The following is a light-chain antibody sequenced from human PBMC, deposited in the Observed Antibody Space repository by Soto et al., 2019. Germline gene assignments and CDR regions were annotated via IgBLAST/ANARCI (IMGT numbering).Light chain of an antibody. J-gene: IGLJ3*02. CDR3: SSYTSSAYWV. Sequence: QSALTQPASVSGSPGQSITISCTGTSSDVGAYNYVSWYQQHPGKAPKLMIYEVSNRPSGVSNRFSGSKSGNTASLTISGLQAEDEAHYYCSSYTSSAYWVFGGGTKLTVL. V-gene: IGLV2-14*01. CDR1: SSDVGAYNY. CDR2: EVS.